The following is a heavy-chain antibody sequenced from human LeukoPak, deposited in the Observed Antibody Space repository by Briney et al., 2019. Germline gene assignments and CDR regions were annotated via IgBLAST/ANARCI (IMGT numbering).Heavy chain of an antibody. V-gene: IGHV4-39*07. Sequence: SETLSLTCTVSGDSIGSSNYYWGWIRQPPGKGLEWIGSVFYTGSAYYNSSLKSRVIISVDTSKNQFSLRLNSVTAADMAVYYCIRQWLWRAVWGKGTTVTVSS. D-gene: IGHD6-19*01. CDR1: GDSIGSSNYY. CDR2: VFYTGSA. CDR3: IRQWLWRAV. J-gene: IGHJ6*04.